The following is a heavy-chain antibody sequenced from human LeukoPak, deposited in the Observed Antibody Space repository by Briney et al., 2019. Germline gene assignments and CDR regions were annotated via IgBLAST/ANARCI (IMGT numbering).Heavy chain of an antibody. Sequence: GSSVKVSCKASGGTFSSYAISWVRQAPGQGLEWMGRIIPIFGIANYAQKFQGGVTITADKSTSTAYMELSSLRSEDTAVYYCARDPDYYDSRPFDYWGQGTLVTVSS. V-gene: IGHV1-69*04. J-gene: IGHJ4*02. D-gene: IGHD3-22*01. CDR3: ARDPDYYDSRPFDY. CDR1: GGTFSSYA. CDR2: IIPIFGIA.